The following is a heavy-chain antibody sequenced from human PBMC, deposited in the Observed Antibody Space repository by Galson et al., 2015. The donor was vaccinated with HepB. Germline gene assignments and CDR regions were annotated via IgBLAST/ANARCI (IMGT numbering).Heavy chain of an antibody. CDR3: ARDPAPYYGSGSYYPQFDY. V-gene: IGHV3-21*01. CDR2: ISSSSSYI. J-gene: IGHJ4*02. Sequence: SLRLSCAASGFTFSSYSMNWVRQAPGKGLEWVSSISSSSSYIYYADSVKGRFTISRDNAKNSLYLQMNGLRAEDTAVYYCARDPAPYYGSGSYYPQFDYWGQGTLVTVSS. CDR1: GFTFSSYS. D-gene: IGHD3-10*01.